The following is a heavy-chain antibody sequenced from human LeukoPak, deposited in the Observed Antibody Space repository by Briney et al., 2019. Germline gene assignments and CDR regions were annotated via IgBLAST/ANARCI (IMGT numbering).Heavy chain of an antibody. CDR3: ARHGLSGPDTTSQYYYYYYMDV. D-gene: IGHD1-26*01. CDR1: GYSFTSYW. Sequence: GESLKIPCKGSGYSFTSYWIGWVRQMPGKGLEWMGIIYPGDSDTRYSPSFQGQVTISADKSISTAYLQWSSLKASDTAMYYCARHGLSGPDTTSQYYYYYYMDVWGKGTTVTVSS. V-gene: IGHV5-51*01. CDR2: IYPGDSDT. J-gene: IGHJ6*03.